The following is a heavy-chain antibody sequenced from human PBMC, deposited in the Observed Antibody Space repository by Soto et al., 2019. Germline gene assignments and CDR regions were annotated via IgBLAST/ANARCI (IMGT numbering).Heavy chain of an antibody. J-gene: IGHJ1*01. D-gene: IGHD2-21*02. CDR3: ATVGGDCYNCFQH. CDR1: GLTFGSRA. V-gene: IGHV3-23*01. CDR2: ITDTGGDA. Sequence: EVQLLESGGDLIQPGGSLRLSCVASGLTFGSRAMSWVRQSPGEGLEWVSTITDTGGDAKYADSVRGRFAISRDNSKNTLYLQMNSLRAEDTAVYYCATVGGDCYNCFQHWGQGTLVTVSS.